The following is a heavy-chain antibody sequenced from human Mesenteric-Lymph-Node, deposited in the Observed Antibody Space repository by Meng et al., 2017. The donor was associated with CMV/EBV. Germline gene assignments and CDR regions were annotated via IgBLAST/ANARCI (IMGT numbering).Heavy chain of an antibody. Sequence: GSLRLSCTVSGYSISSGYYWGWIRQPPGKGLEWIGSVYRTGSAYYLPSLKSRVTISVDTSKNQFSLNLSSVTAADTAVYYCARGVGSSSRFDPWGQGTLVTVSS. CDR3: ARGVGSSSRFDP. J-gene: IGHJ5*02. V-gene: IGHV4-38-2*02. D-gene: IGHD6-13*01. CDR2: VYRTGSA. CDR1: GYSISSGYY.